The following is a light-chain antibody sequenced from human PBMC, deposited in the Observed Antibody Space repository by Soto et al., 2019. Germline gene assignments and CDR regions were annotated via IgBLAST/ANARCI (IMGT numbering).Light chain of an antibody. Sequence: DIQMTQSPSTLSASVGDRVTITCRASQSISSWLAWYQQKPGKAPKLLIYDASSLESGVPSRFSGSGSGTEFTRTISSLQTDDFATYYCQQYNSYPWTFVQGTKVDIK. V-gene: IGKV1-5*01. J-gene: IGKJ1*01. CDR1: QSISSW. CDR2: DAS. CDR3: QQYNSYPWT.